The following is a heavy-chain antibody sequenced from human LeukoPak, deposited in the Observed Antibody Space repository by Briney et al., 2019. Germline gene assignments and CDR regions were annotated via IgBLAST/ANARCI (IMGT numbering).Heavy chain of an antibody. V-gene: IGHV4-59*11. CDR3: ARDGYSGTSHFDH. Sequence: SETRSLTCTVSDGSISSHFWCWFRQPPGKGLDCIGHIFYTGSTNYNPSLKSRVTISVDTSKNQFSLKLSSVTAADTAVYYCARDGYSGTSHFDHWGQGTLVTVSS. J-gene: IGHJ4*02. CDR1: DGSISSHF. CDR2: IFYTGST. D-gene: IGHD1-26*01.